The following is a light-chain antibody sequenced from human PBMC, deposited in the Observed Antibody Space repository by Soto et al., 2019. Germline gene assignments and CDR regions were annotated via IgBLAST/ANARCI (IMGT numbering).Light chain of an antibody. Sequence: QSVLTQPPSVSAAPGQKVTISCSGSSFNIGNNYVSWYQQLPGTAPKLLIYENNKRPSGILDRFSGSKSGTSATLGITGLQTGDEVDYYCGTWDSSLSAFVFGTGTKVTVL. V-gene: IGLV1-51*02. CDR2: ENN. CDR1: SFNIGNNY. CDR3: GTWDSSLSAFV. J-gene: IGLJ1*01.